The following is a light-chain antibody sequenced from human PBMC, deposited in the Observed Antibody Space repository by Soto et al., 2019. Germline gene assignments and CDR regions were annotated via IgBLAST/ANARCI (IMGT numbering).Light chain of an antibody. CDR3: QQYGNSYT. Sequence: EIVLTQSPATLSVSPGETATLSCRASHSIISTYLAWFQLKPGLAPRLLIYGSSNRATGIPDMFSGSGSGTDFTLTISRLEPEDFAVYYCQQYGNSYTFGQGTKLEVK. V-gene: IGKV3-20*01. CDR2: GSS. J-gene: IGKJ2*01. CDR1: HSIISTY.